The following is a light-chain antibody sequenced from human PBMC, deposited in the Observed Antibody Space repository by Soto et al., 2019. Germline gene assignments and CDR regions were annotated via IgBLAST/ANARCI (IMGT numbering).Light chain of an antibody. CDR3: QQYGSSPRT. Sequence: EIVSTQSRCTLSLSPGERATLSCRDSQSVSSSYLAWYQQKPGQAPRLLIYGASSRATGIPDRFGGSGSGTDFTLTISRLEPEDFAVYYCQQYGSSPRTFGQGTKVDIK. V-gene: IGKV3-20*01. J-gene: IGKJ1*01. CDR1: QSVSSSY. CDR2: GAS.